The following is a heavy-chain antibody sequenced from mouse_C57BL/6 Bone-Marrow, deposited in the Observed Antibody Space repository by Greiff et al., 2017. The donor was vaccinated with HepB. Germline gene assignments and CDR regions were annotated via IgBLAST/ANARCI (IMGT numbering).Heavy chain of an antibody. D-gene: IGHD2-2*01. V-gene: IGHV1-55*01. CDR2: IYPGSGST. J-gene: IGHJ2*01. CDR3: ARSGSTMVTTGPFDY. CDR1: GYTFTSYW. Sequence: QVQLQQPGAELVKPGASVKMSCKASGYTFTSYWITWVKQRPGQGLEWIGDIYPGSGSTNYNEKFKSKATLTVDTSSSTAYMQLSSLTSEDSAVYYCARSGSTMVTTGPFDYWGQGTTLTVSS.